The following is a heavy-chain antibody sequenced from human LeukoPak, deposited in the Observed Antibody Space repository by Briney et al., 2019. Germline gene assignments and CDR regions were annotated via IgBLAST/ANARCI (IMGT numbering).Heavy chain of an antibody. V-gene: IGHV3-23*01. D-gene: IGHD3-22*01. CDR2: ISGSGGST. CDR3: AKDKGYDSSGFDY. J-gene: IGHJ4*02. CDR1: GFTFSSYA. Sequence: GGSLRLSYAASGFTFSSYAMSWVRQAPGKGLEWVSAISGSGGSTYYADSVKGRFTISRDNSKNTLYLQMNSLRAEDTAVYYCAKDKGYDSSGFDYWGQGTLVTVSS.